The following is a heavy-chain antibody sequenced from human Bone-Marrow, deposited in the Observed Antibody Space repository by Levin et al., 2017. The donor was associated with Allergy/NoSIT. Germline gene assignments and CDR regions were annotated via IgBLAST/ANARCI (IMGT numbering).Heavy chain of an antibody. CDR3: AKEAHPRTFDY. J-gene: IGHJ4*02. CDR2: ISYDGSNK. V-gene: IGHV3-30*18. CDR1: GFTFSSYG. Sequence: LSLTCAASGFTFSSYGMHWVRQAPGKGLEWVAVISYDGSNKYYADSVKGRFTISRDNSKNTLYLQMNSLRAEDTAVYYCAKEAHPRTFDYWGQGTLVTVSS.